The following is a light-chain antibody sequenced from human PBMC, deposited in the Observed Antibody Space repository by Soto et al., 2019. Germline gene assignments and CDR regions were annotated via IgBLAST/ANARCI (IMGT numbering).Light chain of an antibody. CDR3: CSYAGSYTHV. CDR1: SSDVGGYDF. J-gene: IGLJ1*01. Sequence: QSVLTQPRSVSGSPGQSVTISCTGTSSDVGGYDFVSWFQQYPGKAPKLIIYDVTKGPSGVPDRFSGSKSGNTASLTISGLQTDDEADYYCCSYAGSYTHVFGPGTKVTVL. CDR2: DVT. V-gene: IGLV2-11*01.